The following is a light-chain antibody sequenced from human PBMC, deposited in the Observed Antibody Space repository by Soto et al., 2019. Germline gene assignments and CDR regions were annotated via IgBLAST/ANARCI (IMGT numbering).Light chain of an antibody. CDR1: SSNIGAGYD. Sequence: QAVLTQPPSLSGAPGQRVTISCTGSSSNIGAGYDVHWYQQLPGTAPKLLIYANNNRPSGVPDRFSGSKSDTSASLAITGLQAEDEADDYCQSYDSSLGGFWVFGGGTKVTVL. CDR3: QSYDSSLGGFWV. J-gene: IGLJ3*02. CDR2: ANN. V-gene: IGLV1-40*01.